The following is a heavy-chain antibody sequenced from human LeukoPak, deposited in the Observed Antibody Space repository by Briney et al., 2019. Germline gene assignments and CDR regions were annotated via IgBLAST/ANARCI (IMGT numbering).Heavy chain of an antibody. CDR2: VSNSGGTT. V-gene: IGHV3-23*01. CDR3: VKDNRGFTRGTLYIWFDP. Sequence: GGSLRLSCAASGFTFSNYAMTWVRQGPGKGLEWVSTVSNSGGTTFYADSVEGRFTISRDNSKNTLYLQKSSLRAEDTAVYYCVKDNRGFTRGTLYIWFDPWGQGTLVTVSS. D-gene: IGHD5-12*01. J-gene: IGHJ5*02. CDR1: GFTFSNYA.